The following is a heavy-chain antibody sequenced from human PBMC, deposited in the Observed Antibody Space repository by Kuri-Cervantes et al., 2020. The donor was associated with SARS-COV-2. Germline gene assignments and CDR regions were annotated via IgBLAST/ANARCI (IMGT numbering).Heavy chain of an antibody. J-gene: IGHJ1*01. D-gene: IGHD4-23*01. V-gene: IGHV3-53*01. CDR2: IYSGGST. CDR1: GFSVSTNY. Sequence: GESLKISCVVSGFSVSTNYMTWVRQAPGKGLEWVSLIYSGGSTYYADSVKGRFTISRDNSKNTLYLQMNSLRAEDTAVYYCARDGIRWFRFQHWGQGTLVTGSS. CDR3: ARDGIRWFRFQH.